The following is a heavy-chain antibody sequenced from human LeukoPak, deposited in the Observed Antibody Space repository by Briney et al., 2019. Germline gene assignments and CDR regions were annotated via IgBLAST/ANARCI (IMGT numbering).Heavy chain of an antibody. Sequence: GGSLRLSCAASGFTFSDYYMSWIRQAPGKGLEWVSYISSSDSPRFYADSVKGRFTISRDNAKRSLFLQMNSLRAEDTAVYYCARGTGSYYGYFQPWGQGTLVTVSS. CDR3: ARGTGSYYGYFQP. CDR2: ISSSDSPR. D-gene: IGHD1-26*01. CDR1: GFTFSDYY. J-gene: IGHJ1*01. V-gene: IGHV3-11*04.